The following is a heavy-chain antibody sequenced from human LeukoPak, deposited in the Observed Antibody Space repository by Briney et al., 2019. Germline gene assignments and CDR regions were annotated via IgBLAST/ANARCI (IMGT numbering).Heavy chain of an antibody. J-gene: IGHJ4*02. CDR1: GFTFSDAW. D-gene: IGHD1-26*01. CDR2: IKSKADGGTT. Sequence: PGGSLRLSCAASGFTFSDAWMSWVRQAPGKGLEWVGRIKSKADGGTTDYAAPVKGRFTTSRDDSQNTLYLQMNSLKTDDTAVYYCTTDRFSRGRGWDLQFDYWGQGTLVTVSS. V-gene: IGHV3-15*01. CDR3: TTDRFSRGRGWDLQFDY.